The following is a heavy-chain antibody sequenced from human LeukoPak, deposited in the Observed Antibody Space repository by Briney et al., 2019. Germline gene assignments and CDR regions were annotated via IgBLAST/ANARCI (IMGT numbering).Heavy chain of an antibody. D-gene: IGHD3-9*01. J-gene: IGHJ6*03. CDR1: GFTYCDYA. CDR2: IRSKAYGGTT. CDR3: TRDSHSRSYDIWTGYYNPDYNYRDV. V-gene: IGHV3-49*04. Sequence: GGSLRLSCTHSGFTYCDYAMSWVRQAPGKGLEWVGFIRSKAYGGTTEYAASVKGRFTISRDDSKSIAYLQMNSLKTEDTAVYYCTRDSHSRSYDIWTGYYNPDYNYRDVWGKGTTVTVSS.